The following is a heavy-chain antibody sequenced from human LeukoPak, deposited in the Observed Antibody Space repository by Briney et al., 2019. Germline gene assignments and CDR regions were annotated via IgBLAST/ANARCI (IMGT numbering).Heavy chain of an antibody. CDR1: GFTFSSHG. D-gene: IGHD2-15*01. V-gene: IGHV3-23*01. CDR2: ISPSGGIT. CDR3: AKAPVTTCRGAFCYPFDY. J-gene: IGHJ4*02. Sequence: GGSLRLSCAASGFTFSSHGMNWVRQAPGKGLEWVSGISPSGGITYYTDSVKGRFTISRDNSKNTVFLQMNRLRPEDAAVYYCAKAPVTTCRGAFCYPFDYWGLGTLVTVSS.